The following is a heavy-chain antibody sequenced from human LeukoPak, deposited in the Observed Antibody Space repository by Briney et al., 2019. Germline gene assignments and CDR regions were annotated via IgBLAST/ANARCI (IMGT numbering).Heavy chain of an antibody. V-gene: IGHV1-2*06. CDR3: ARGYCSGGTCYLVENWLDP. Sequence: RASVKVSCKASGYTLTAYYIYWVRQAPGQGLEWMGRINPNSGGTDYAQNFQGRVTMTRDTSISTAYMELSRLRSDDTAVYYGARGYCSGGTCYLVENWLDPWGQGTLVTVSS. CDR2: INPNSGGT. CDR1: GYTLTAYY. D-gene: IGHD2-15*01. J-gene: IGHJ5*02.